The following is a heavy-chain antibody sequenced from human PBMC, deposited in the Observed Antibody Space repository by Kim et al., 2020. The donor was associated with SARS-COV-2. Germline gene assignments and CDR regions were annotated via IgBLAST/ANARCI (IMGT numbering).Heavy chain of an antibody. CDR2: IYYSGST. CDR1: GGSISSSSYY. Sequence: SETLSLTCTVSGGSISSSSYYWGWIRQPPGKGLEWIGSIYYSGSTYYNPSLKSRVTISVDTSKNQFSLKLSSVTAADTAVYYCASRSYDILTGYYDAEYFQHWGQGTLVTVSS. D-gene: IGHD3-9*01. CDR3: ASRSYDILTGYYDAEYFQH. V-gene: IGHV4-39*01. J-gene: IGHJ1*01.